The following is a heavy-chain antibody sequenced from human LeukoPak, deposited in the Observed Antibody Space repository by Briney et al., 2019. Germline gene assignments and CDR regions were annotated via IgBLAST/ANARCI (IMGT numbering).Heavy chain of an antibody. CDR2: INPNSGGT. Sequence: ASVKVSYKASGYTFTGYYMHWVRQAPGQGLEWMGWINPNSGGTNYAQKFQGRVTMTRDTSISTAYMELSSLRSEDTAVYYCARSEVTTLKYYMDVWGKGTTVTVSS. D-gene: IGHD4-11*01. V-gene: IGHV1-2*02. CDR3: ARSEVTTLKYYMDV. CDR1: GYTFTGYY. J-gene: IGHJ6*03.